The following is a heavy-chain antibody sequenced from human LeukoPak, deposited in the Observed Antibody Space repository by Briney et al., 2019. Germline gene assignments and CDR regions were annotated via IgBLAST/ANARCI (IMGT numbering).Heavy chain of an antibody. J-gene: IGHJ6*03. CDR3: AKDRGRTTDYYYYMDV. D-gene: IGHD3-10*01. CDR2: ISYDGTNK. Sequence: GGSLRLSCAASGLTFGNYGIHWVRQAPGKGLEWVAVISYDGTNKYYADSVKGRFTISRDNSKNTLYLQMNSLRAEDTAVYYCAKDRGRTTDYYYYMDVWGIGTTVTVSS. CDR1: GLTFGNYG. V-gene: IGHV3-30-3*01.